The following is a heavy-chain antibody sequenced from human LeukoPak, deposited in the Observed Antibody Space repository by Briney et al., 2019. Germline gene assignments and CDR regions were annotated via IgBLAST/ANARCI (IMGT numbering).Heavy chain of an antibody. CDR3: TGRYCSSTSCLGVYYYYMDV. CDR2: IKSKTDGGTT. V-gene: IGHV3-15*01. D-gene: IGHD2-2*01. CDR1: GFTFMNYA. J-gene: IGHJ6*03. Sequence: GGSLRLSCAASGFTFMNYAVTWVRQAPGKGLEWVGRIKSKTDGGTTDYAAPVKGRFTISRDDSKNTLYLQMNSLKTEDTAVYYCTGRYCSSTSCLGVYYYYMDVWGKGTTVTVSS.